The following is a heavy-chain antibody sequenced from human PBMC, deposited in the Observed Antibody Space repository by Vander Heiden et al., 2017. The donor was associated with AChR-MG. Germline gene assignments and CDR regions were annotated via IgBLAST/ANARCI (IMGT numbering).Heavy chain of an antibody. D-gene: IGHD3-3*01. Sequence: EVQLVESGGGLVQPGGSLRLSCAASGFTFSRYSMNWVRQAPGKGLEWVSYISSSSSTIYYADSVKGRFTISRDNAKNSLYLQMNSLRDEDTAVYYCARSPYYDFWSGSNFDYWGQGTLVTVSS. CDR3: ARSPYYDFWSGSNFDY. V-gene: IGHV3-48*02. J-gene: IGHJ4*02. CDR1: GFTFSRYS. CDR2: ISSSSSTI.